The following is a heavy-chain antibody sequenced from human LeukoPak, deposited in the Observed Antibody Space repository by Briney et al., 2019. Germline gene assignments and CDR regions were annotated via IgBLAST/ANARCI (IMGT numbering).Heavy chain of an antibody. CDR2: ISYDGSNK. Sequence: PGGSLRLSCAASGFTVSNNYMNWVRQAPGKGLEWVAVISYDGSNKYYADSVKGRFTISRDNSKNTLYLQMNSLRAEDTAVYYCARDAVEKWLVLDYWGQGTLVTVSS. J-gene: IGHJ4*02. CDR1: GFTVSNNY. CDR3: ARDAVEKWLVLDY. V-gene: IGHV3-30*03. D-gene: IGHD6-19*01.